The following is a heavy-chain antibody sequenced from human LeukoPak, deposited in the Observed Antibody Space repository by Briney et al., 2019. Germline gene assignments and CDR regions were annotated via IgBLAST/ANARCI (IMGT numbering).Heavy chain of an antibody. V-gene: IGHV3-53*01. CDR3: ARAPIAVAGPYFDC. Sequence: GGSLRLSCAASGFTVSSNYMSWVRQAPGKGLEWVSVIYSGGSTYYADSVKGRFTISRDNSKNTLYLQMNSLRAEDTAVYYCARAPIAVAGPYFDCWGQGTLVTVSS. CDR1: GFTVSSNY. D-gene: IGHD6-19*01. CDR2: IYSGGST. J-gene: IGHJ4*02.